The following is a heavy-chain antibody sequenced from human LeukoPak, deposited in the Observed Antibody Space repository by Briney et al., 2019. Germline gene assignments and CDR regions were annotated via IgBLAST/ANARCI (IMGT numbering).Heavy chain of an antibody. Sequence: PGRSLRLSCAASGFTFSSYAMSWVRQAPGQGLEWVSAISGSGGSTYYADSVKGRFTISRDNSKNTLYLQMNSLRAEDTAVYYCAKVEGVNIVVVPAATTSFDYWGQGTLVTVSS. V-gene: IGHV3-23*01. CDR1: GFTFSSYA. J-gene: IGHJ4*02. CDR2: ISGSGGST. CDR3: AKVEGVNIVVVPAATTSFDY. D-gene: IGHD2-2*01.